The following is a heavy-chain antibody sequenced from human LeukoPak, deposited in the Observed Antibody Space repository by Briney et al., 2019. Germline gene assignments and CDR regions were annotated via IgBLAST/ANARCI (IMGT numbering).Heavy chain of an antibody. CDR2: INSDGSST. J-gene: IGHJ3*02. Sequence: GGSLRLSCVASGFTFSSYWMHWVRQAPGKGLVWVSRINSDGSSTSYADSVKGRFTISRDNAKNTLYLQMNSLRAEDTAVYYCARGPVDTAMPPRGDAFDIWRQGTMVTVSS. D-gene: IGHD5-18*01. CDR3: ARGPVDTAMPPRGDAFDI. V-gene: IGHV3-74*01. CDR1: GFTFSSYW.